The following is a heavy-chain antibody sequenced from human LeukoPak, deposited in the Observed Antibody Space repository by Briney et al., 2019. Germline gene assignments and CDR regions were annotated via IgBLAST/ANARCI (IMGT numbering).Heavy chain of an antibody. Sequence: GGSLRLSCAASGFTFSSHVMNWVRQASGKGLEWVASISEYDGRTFYADSVNGRFTISRDNSRNTLYLQMDSLRAEDTAVYFCARRGGSDGWGDFDYWGQGTLVTVSS. CDR2: ISEYDGRT. D-gene: IGHD5-24*01. J-gene: IGHJ4*02. V-gene: IGHV3-23*01. CDR3: ARRGGSDGWGDFDY. CDR1: GFTFSSHV.